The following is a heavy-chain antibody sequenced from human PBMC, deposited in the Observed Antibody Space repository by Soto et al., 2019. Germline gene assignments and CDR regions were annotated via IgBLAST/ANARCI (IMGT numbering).Heavy chain of an antibody. CDR1: GGSISSGGYS. CDR3: ARLPDY. J-gene: IGHJ4*02. V-gene: IGHV4-30-2*01. CDR2: IYHSGST. Sequence: TLSLTCAGSGGSISSGGYSWSWIRQPPGKGLEWIGYIYHSGSTYYNPSLESRVTISVDRSKNQFSLKLSSVTAADTAVYYCARLPDYWGQGTLVTVSS.